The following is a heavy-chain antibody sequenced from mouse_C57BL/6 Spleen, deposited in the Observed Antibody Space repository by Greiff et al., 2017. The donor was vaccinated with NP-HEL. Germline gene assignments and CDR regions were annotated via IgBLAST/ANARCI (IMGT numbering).Heavy chain of an antibody. D-gene: IGHD1-1*01. J-gene: IGHJ3*01. CDR3: ARDGSSYVFAY. Sequence: QVQLQQSGPGLVQPSQSLSITCTVSGFSLTSYGVHWVRQSPGKGLEWLGVIWSGGSTDYNAAFISRLSISKDNSKSQVFFKMNSLQADDTAIYYCARDGSSYVFAYWGQGTLVTVSA. V-gene: IGHV2-2*01. CDR1: GFSLTSYG. CDR2: IWSGGST.